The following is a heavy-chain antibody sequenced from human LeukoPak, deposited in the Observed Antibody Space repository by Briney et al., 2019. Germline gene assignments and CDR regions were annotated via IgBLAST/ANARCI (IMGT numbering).Heavy chain of an antibody. V-gene: IGHV1-18*01. CDR2: INAYNGNT. CDR3: ARLTTINNIYPTLDY. Sequence: ASVKVSCKASGYTFTSYGISWVRQAPGQGLEWMGWINAYNGNTNYAQKLQGRVTMTTDTSTSTAYMELRSLRSDDTAVYYCARLTTINNIYPTLDYWGQGTLVTVSS. D-gene: IGHD1-14*01. J-gene: IGHJ4*02. CDR1: GYTFTSYG.